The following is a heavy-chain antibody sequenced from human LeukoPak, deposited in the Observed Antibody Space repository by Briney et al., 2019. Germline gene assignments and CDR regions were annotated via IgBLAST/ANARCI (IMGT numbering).Heavy chain of an antibody. V-gene: IGHV4-30-2*05. Sequence: SQTLSLTCAVSGGSISSGGYSWSWIRQPPGKGLEWIGYIYHSGSTYYNPSLKSRVTISVDTSKNQFSLKLSSVTAADTAVYYCARGKQGGVPDAFDIWGQGTMVTVSS. CDR1: GGSISSGGYS. J-gene: IGHJ3*02. CDR2: IYHSGST. D-gene: IGHD3-3*01. CDR3: ARGKQGGVPDAFDI.